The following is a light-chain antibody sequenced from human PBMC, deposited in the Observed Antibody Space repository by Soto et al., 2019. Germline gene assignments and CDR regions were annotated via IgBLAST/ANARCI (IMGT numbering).Light chain of an antibody. Sequence: QSVLTQPASVSGSPGQSITISCTGTSSDVGGYDFVSWYQQHSGKAPKLMIYEVSYRPSGVSNRFSGSKSGNTASLTISGLQAEDEADYYCQSYDSSLTTFVFGTGTKVTVL. CDR3: QSYDSSLTTFV. CDR2: EVS. J-gene: IGLJ1*01. V-gene: IGLV2-14*01. CDR1: SSDVGGYDF.